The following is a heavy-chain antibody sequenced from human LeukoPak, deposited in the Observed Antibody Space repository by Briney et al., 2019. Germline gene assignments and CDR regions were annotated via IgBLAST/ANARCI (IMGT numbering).Heavy chain of an antibody. CDR1: GGTFSSYA. Sequence: ASVKVSCKASGGTFSSYAISWVRQAPGQGLEWMGGIIPIFGTANYAQKFQGRVTITADESTSTAYMELSSLRSEDTAVYYCARDPPVGITSYYYYGMDVWGQGTTVTVSS. D-gene: IGHD1-14*01. V-gene: IGHV1-69*13. J-gene: IGHJ6*02. CDR3: ARDPPVGITSYYYYGMDV. CDR2: IIPIFGTA.